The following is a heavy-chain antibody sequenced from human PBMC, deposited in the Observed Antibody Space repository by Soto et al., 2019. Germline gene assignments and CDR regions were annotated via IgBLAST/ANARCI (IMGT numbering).Heavy chain of an antibody. D-gene: IGHD2-21*02. CDR1: GFTFSSYA. J-gene: IGHJ5*02. CDR2: ISYSGSST. V-gene: IGHV3-23*01. CDR3: AKGGGDYSSFDP. Sequence: GGSLRLSCAASGFTFSSYAMSWVRQVPGKGLEWVSTISYSGSSTYYADSVKGRFTISRDNSENTLYLQMNSLRAEDTAVYYCAKGGGDYSSFDPWGQGTLVTVSS.